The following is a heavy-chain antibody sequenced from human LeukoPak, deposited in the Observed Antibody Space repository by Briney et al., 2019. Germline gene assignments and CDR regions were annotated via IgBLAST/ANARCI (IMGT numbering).Heavy chain of an antibody. Sequence: SETLSLTCTVSGGSISSGGYHWSWIRQPPGKGLEWIGYIYYSGSTNYNPSLKSRVTISVDTSKNQFSLKLSSVTAADTAVYYCTRAGGWFDPWGQGTLVTVSS. J-gene: IGHJ5*02. CDR1: GGSISSGGYH. CDR3: TRAGGWFDP. V-gene: IGHV4-61*08. CDR2: IYYSGST.